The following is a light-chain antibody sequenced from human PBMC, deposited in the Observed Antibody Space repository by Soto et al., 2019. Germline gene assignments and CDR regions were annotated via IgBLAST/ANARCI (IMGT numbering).Light chain of an antibody. CDR3: QAWDSSTAHVV. Sequence: SYELTQPPSVSVSPGQTASITCSGDELEYKYTCWYQQKPGQSPVLVIYQDSKRPSGIPERFSASTSGNTATLTISGTQSMDEADYYCQAWDSSTAHVVFGGGTKPTVL. CDR1: ELEYKY. CDR2: QDS. J-gene: IGLJ2*01. V-gene: IGLV3-1*01.